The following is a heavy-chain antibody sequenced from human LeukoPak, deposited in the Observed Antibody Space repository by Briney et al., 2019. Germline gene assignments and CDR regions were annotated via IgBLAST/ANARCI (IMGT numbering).Heavy chain of an antibody. CDR1: GFTFSSYW. CDR2: IKQDGSEK. V-gene: IGHV3-7*03. J-gene: IGHJ6*02. Sequence: GGSLRLSCAASGFTFSSYWMSWVRQAPGKGLEWVANIKQDGSEKYYADSVKDRFTISRDNAKNSLYLQMNSLRAEDTAVYYCARSLGSSYYYGMDVWGQGTTVTVSS. CDR3: ARSLGSSYYYGMDV. D-gene: IGHD1-26*01.